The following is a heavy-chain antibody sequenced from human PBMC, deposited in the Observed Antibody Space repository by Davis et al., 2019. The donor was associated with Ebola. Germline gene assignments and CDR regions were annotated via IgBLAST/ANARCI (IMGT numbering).Heavy chain of an antibody. Sequence: GESLKISCAASGFTFSSYWMHWVRQAPGKGLEWVSAISGSGGSTYYADSVKGRFTISRDNSKNTLYLQMNSLRAEDTAVYYCAKGDTDYDFWSGYPLDWGQGTLVTVSS. V-gene: IGHV3-23*01. CDR3: AKGDTDYDFWSGYPLD. D-gene: IGHD3-3*01. CDR2: ISGSGGST. J-gene: IGHJ4*02. CDR1: GFTFSSYW.